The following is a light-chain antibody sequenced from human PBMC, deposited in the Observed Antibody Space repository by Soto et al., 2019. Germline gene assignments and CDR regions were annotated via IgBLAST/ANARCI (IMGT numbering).Light chain of an antibody. V-gene: IGKV3-15*01. Sequence: EIVMTPSPATLSVSPGERATLSCRASQSVRSNLAWYPQRPGQAPRLLIYGASTRATGIPARFSGSGSGTDFTLTISSLQSEDFAVYYCQQYNNWPAITFGQGTRLEIK. CDR3: QQYNNWPAIT. CDR2: GAS. J-gene: IGKJ5*01. CDR1: QSVRSN.